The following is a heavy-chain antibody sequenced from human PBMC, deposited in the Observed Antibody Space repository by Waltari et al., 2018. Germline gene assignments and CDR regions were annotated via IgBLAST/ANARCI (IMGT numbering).Heavy chain of an antibody. J-gene: IGHJ5*02. CDR3: ARAGYYGSRKPFDP. D-gene: IGHD3-10*01. V-gene: IGHV4-34*01. CDR2: INHSGST. CDR1: GGSFSGYY. Sequence: QVQLQQWGAGLLKPSETLSLTCAVYGGSFSGYYWSWIRQPPGKGLEWIGEINHSGSTNYNPSLKSRVTISVDTSKNQFSLKLSSVTAADTAVYYCARAGYYGSRKPFDPWGQGTLVTVSS.